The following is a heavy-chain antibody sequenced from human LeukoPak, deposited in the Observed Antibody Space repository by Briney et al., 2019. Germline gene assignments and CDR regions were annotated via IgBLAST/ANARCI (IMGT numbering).Heavy chain of an antibody. D-gene: IGHD4-17*01. Sequence: PGGSLRLSCATSGFTFSDHYMDWVRQAPGKGLEWVGRTTNKANSYTTQYAASVKGRSTISRDDSKNSLYLQMNSLKTEDTAVYYYARARTIWGDYEYYFDYWGQGTLVTVSS. CDR2: TTNKANSYTT. V-gene: IGHV3-72*01. CDR1: GFTFSDHY. J-gene: IGHJ4*02. CDR3: ARARTIWGDYEYYFDY.